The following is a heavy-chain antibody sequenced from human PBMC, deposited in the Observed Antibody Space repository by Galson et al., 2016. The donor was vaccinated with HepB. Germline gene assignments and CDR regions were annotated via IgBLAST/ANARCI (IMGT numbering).Heavy chain of an antibody. V-gene: IGHV4-59*11. CDR1: GGSISSHY. J-gene: IGHJ4*02. CDR3: ARYHICDWFFDS. Sequence: ETLSLTCTVSGGSISSHYWSWSRQSPGKGLEWIGYIYYSGSTSYSPSLKSRVTMSVDTSRTHFSLKVSSVTAADTAEYYCARYHICDWFFDSWGQGTLVTVSS. D-gene: IGHD3-9*01. CDR2: IYYSGST.